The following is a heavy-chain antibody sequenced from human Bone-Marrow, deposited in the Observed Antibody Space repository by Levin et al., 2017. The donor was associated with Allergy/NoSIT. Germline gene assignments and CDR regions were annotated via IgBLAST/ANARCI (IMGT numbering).Heavy chain of an antibody. J-gene: IGHJ4*02. V-gene: IGHV1-2*02. CDR3: ARALGYCSSTSCSTSFDY. Sequence: ASVKVSCKASGYTFTGYYMHWVRQAPGQGLEWMGWINPNSGGTNYAQKFQGRVTMTRDTSISTAYMELSRLRSDDTAVYYCARALGYCSSTSCSTSFDYWGQGTLVTVSS. CDR2: INPNSGGT. CDR1: GYTFTGYY. D-gene: IGHD2-2*02.